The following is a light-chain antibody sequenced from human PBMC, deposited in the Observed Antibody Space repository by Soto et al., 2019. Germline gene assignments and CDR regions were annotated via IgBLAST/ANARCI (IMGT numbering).Light chain of an antibody. CDR2: EVN. J-gene: IGLJ1*01. Sequence: QSALTQPPSASGSPGQSVTISCTGTSSDVGGYNYVSWYQQHPGKAPKLLIYEVNKRPSGVPDRFSASKSGNTASLTVSGLQAEDEAEYYCSSYAGSNILFGPGTKLTVL. CDR1: SSDVGGYNY. CDR3: SSYAGSNIL. V-gene: IGLV2-8*01.